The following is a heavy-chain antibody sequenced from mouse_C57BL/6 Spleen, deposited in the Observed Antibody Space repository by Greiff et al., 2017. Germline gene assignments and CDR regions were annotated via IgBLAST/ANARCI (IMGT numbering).Heavy chain of an antibody. V-gene: IGHV3-6*01. Sequence: DVQLQQSGPGLVKPSQSLSLTCSVTGYSITSGYYWNWIRQFPGNKLEWMGFIRYDGSNNYNPPLKNRITITRDTSKNQVFLKLKSVTTEDTATYDCARGEGYSNFAYWGQGTLVTVSA. CDR3: ARGEGYSNFAY. CDR1: GYSITSGYY. CDR2: IRYDGSN. J-gene: IGHJ3*01. D-gene: IGHD2-5*01.